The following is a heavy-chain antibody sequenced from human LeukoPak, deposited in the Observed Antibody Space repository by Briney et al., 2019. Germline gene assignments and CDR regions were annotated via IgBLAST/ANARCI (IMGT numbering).Heavy chain of an antibody. D-gene: IGHD1-26*01. CDR1: GYSISSGYD. J-gene: IGHJ5*02. CDR2: IYHSGST. V-gene: IGHV4-38-2*02. CDR3: PRDTVGAIPTWFDP. Sequence: SETLSLTCTVSGYSISSGYDWSWIRQPPGKGLEWIGSIYHSGSTYYNPSLKSRVTMSVDTSKNQFSLKLSSVTAADTAVYYCPRDTVGAIPTWFDPWGQGTLVTVSS.